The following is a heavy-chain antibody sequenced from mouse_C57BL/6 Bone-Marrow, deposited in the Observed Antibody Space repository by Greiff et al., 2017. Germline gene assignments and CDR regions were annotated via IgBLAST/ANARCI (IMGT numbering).Heavy chain of an antibody. Sequence: EVKVVESGAELVRPGASVKLSCTASGFNIKDAYMHWVKQRPEQGLEWIGWIDPENGDTEYASKFQGKATITADTSSNTAYLQLSSLTSEDTAVYYYTTVVHYWGQGTTLTVSS. D-gene: IGHD1-1*01. CDR3: TTVVHY. V-gene: IGHV14-4*01. CDR1: GFNIKDAY. J-gene: IGHJ2*01. CDR2: IDPENGDT.